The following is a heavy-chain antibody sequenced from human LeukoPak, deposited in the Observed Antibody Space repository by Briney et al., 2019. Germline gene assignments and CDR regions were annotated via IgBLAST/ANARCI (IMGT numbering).Heavy chain of an antibody. CDR2: INPNSGGT. D-gene: IGHD3-22*01. CDR3: ARDPYASSSYYYSYFDY. V-gene: IGHV1-2*02. J-gene: IGHJ4*02. CDR1: GYTFTGYY. Sequence: ASVKVSCRASGYTFTGYYMHWVRQAPGQGLEWMGWINPNSGGTKSAQKFQGRVTMTRDTSISTAYMELSRLRSDDTAVYYCARDPYASSSYYYSYFDYWGQGTLVTVSS.